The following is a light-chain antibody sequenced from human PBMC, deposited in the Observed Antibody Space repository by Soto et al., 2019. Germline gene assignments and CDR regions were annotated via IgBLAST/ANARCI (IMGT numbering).Light chain of an antibody. V-gene: IGKV1-5*03. CDR1: QSISSW. Sequence: DIQMTQSPSTLSASVGDRVTITCRASQSISSWLAWYQQKQGKAPKLLIYKASSLESGAPSRFSGSGSGTEFTLTISSLQPDDFATYYCQQYNSYSWTFGQGTKVEIK. CDR2: KAS. J-gene: IGKJ1*01. CDR3: QQYNSYSWT.